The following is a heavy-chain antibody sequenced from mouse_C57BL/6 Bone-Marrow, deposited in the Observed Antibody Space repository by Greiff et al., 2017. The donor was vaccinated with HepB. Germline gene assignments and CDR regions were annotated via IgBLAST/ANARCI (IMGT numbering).Heavy chain of an antibody. J-gene: IGHJ2*01. Sequence: EVQLQQSGPVLVKPGASVKMSCKASGYTFTDYYMNWVKQSHGKSLEWIGVINPYNGGTSYNQKFKGKATLTVDKSSSTAYMELNSLTSEDSAVYYCARGHYYGSSYYFDYWGQGTTLTVSS. CDR2: INPYNGGT. D-gene: IGHD1-1*01. CDR1: GYTFTDYY. CDR3: ARGHYYGSSYYFDY. V-gene: IGHV1-19*01.